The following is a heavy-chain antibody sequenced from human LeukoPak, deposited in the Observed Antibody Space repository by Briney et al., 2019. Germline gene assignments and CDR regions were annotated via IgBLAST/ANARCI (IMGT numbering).Heavy chain of an antibody. V-gene: IGHV4-39*01. Sequence: SETLSLTCTVSGASFSSSTDYWGWIRQPPGKGLEWIGSIYYGGGTYYNPSLKSRVTMSVDTSKKQFSLKLSSVTAADTAVYYCARHAGGIAAAGTRPFDYWGQGTLVTVSS. CDR3: ARHAGGIAAAGTRPFDY. CDR2: IYYGGGT. J-gene: IGHJ4*02. D-gene: IGHD6-13*01. CDR1: GASFSSSTDY.